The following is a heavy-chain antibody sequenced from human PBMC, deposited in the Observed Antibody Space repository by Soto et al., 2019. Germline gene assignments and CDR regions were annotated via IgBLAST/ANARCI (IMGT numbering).Heavy chain of an antibody. V-gene: IGHV1-18*01. CDR1: GYTFSSYG. Sequence: QVQLVQSGGEVKKPGASVKVSCKASGYTFSSYGINWVRQAPGQGLEWLGWISPYDGNTKYAQIPQXXVSMTTDTSPKXAXRXXRSLRSDDTAVYYCARGGYYDSSGSRNYHYYGMNVWGQGTTVTVSS. J-gene: IGHJ6*02. D-gene: IGHD3-22*01. CDR3: ARGGYYDSSGSRNYHYYGMNV. CDR2: ISPYDGNT.